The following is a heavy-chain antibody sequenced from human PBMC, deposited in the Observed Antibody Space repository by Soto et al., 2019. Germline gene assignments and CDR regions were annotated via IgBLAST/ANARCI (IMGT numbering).Heavy chain of an antibody. V-gene: IGHV5-51*01. CDR3: ARPSYSSSWYHTDYYYYGMDV. CDR2: IYPGDSDT. CDR1: GYSFTSYW. Sequence: GESLKISCKGSGYSFTSYWIGWVRQMPGKGLEWMGIIYPGDSDTRYSPSFQGQVTISADKSIGTAYLQWSSLKASDTAMYYCARPSYSSSWYHTDYYYYGMDVWGQGTTVTVSS. J-gene: IGHJ6*02. D-gene: IGHD6-13*01.